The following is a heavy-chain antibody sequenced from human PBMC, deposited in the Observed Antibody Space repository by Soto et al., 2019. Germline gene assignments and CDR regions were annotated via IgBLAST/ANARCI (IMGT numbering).Heavy chain of an antibody. Sequence: SETLFLTCTVSGGSISSYYWSWIRQPPGKGLEWIGYIYYSGSTNYNPSLKSRVTISVDTSKNQFSLKLSSVTAADTAVYYCARRASFVTTYYMDVWGKGTTVTVSS. CDR2: IYYSGST. J-gene: IGHJ6*03. CDR1: GGSISSYY. D-gene: IGHD2-21*02. CDR3: ARRASFVTTYYMDV. V-gene: IGHV4-59*08.